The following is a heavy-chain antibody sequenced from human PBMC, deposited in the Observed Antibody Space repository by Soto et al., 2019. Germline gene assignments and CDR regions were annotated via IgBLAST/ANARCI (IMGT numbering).Heavy chain of an antibody. Sequence: PSATLSLTCNVSGGSISSYYWSWIRKPPGKGLEWIGSIYYSGSTNYNPSLKSRVTISVGTSKKQFSLKLRSVTAADTAVYYCALNMGDHYYYGMDVWGQGTTVPVS. D-gene: IGHD1-26*01. CDR1: GGSISSYY. CDR3: ALNMGDHYYYGMDV. V-gene: IGHV4-59*01. J-gene: IGHJ6*02. CDR2: IYYSGST.